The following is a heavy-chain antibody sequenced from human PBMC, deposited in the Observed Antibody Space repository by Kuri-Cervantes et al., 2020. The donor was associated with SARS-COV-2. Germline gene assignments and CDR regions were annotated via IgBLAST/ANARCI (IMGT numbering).Heavy chain of an antibody. J-gene: IGHJ1*01. Sequence: GESLKISCAASGFTFSSYAMSWVRQAPGKGPEWVSAISGSGGSTYYADSVKGRFTISRDNSKNTLYLQMNSLRAEDTAVYYCAKSSSGSYVHFQHWGQGTLVTVSS. CDR2: ISGSGGST. V-gene: IGHV3-23*01. CDR3: AKSSSGSYVHFQH. CDR1: GFTFSSYA. D-gene: IGHD1-26*01.